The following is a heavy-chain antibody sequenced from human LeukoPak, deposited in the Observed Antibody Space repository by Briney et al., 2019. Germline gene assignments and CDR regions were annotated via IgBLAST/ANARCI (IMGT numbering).Heavy chain of an antibody. CDR2: INPNSGGT. J-gene: IGHJ4*02. CDR3: ARGYTIFGVVITLDY. CDR1: GYTFTGYY. Sequence: ASVKVSCEASGYTFTGYYMHWVRQAPGQGLEWMGWINPNSGGTNYAQKFQGRVTMTTDTSTSTAYMELRSLRSDDTAVYYCARGYTIFGVVITLDYWGQGTLVTVSS. V-gene: IGHV1-2*02. D-gene: IGHD3-3*01.